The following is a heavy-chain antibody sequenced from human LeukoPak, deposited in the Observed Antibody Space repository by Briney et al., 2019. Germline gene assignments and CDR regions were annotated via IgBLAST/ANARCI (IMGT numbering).Heavy chain of an antibody. CDR3: ARELLWFGKVPEPYMDV. J-gene: IGHJ6*03. Sequence: SGPTLLNPTQTLTLTCTFSGFSPSTSGVGVGWIRQPPGKALDWLALLYWNDDKRYTPSLKSRLTITKDTSKNQVVLTMTNMDPVDTATYYCARELLWFGKVPEPYMDVWGKGTTVTVSS. CDR2: LYWNDDK. V-gene: IGHV2-5*01. CDR1: GFSPSTSGVG. D-gene: IGHD3-10*01.